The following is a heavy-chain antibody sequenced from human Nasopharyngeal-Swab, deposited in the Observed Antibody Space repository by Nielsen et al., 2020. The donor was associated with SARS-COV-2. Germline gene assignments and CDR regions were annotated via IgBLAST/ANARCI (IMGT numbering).Heavy chain of an antibody. Sequence: GESLKISCAASGFTVSSSYMSWVRPAPGKGLEWVSTIHSDGNTYFADSARGRFSSYRDNYRNTLSLEMNSLRAEDTAVYYCASRGAANDPSTRDLPYSRRTFDLWGRGTLVTVSS. D-gene: IGHD4-11*01. CDR1: GFTVSSSY. V-gene: IGHV3-53*05. CDR2: IHSDGNT. J-gene: IGHJ2*01. CDR3: ASRGAANDPSTRDLPYSRRTFDL.